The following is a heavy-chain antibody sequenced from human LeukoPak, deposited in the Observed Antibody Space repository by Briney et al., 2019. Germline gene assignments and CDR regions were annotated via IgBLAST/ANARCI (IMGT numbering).Heavy chain of an antibody. V-gene: IGHV3-30*02. CDR2: IRYDGSNK. Sequence: GGSLRLSCTASGFTFSSFGMHWVRQAPGKGLEWVAFIRYDGSNKYSADSVKGRFTISRDNSENTLYLQMNSLRAEDTAVYYCARVGSYFDYWGQGTLVTVSP. J-gene: IGHJ4*02. CDR3: ARVGSYFDY. CDR1: GFTFSSFG. D-gene: IGHD1-26*01.